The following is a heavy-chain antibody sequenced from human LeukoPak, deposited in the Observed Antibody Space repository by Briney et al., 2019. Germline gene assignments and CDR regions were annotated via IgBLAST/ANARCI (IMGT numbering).Heavy chain of an antibody. J-gene: IGHJ4*02. Sequence: GGSLRLSCAASGFTFRSYNMNWVRQAPRKRPEWVSSISSSSSYIYYADSVKGRFTISRDNAKNSLYLQMNSLRAEDTALYYCARGASRADYWGQGTPVTVSS. CDR2: ISSSSSYI. CDR3: ARGASRADY. V-gene: IGHV3-21*01. CDR1: GFTFRSYN.